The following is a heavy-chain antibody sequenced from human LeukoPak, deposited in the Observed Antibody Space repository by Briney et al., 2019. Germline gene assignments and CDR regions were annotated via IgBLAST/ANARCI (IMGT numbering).Heavy chain of an antibody. CDR1: GGTFSSYA. CDR2: IIPIFGTA. CDR3: ARVVLGRRWLQTSYYYGMDV. Sequence: ASVKVSCKASGGTFSSYAISWVRQAPGQGLEWMGGIIPIFGTANYAQKFQGRVTITADESTSTAYLELSSLTSEDTAVYYCARVVLGRRWLQTSYYYGMDVWGQGSKVTVSS. J-gene: IGHJ6*02. D-gene: IGHD5-24*01. V-gene: IGHV1-69*13.